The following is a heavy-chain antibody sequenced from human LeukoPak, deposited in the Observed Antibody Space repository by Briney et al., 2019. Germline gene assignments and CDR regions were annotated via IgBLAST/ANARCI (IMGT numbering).Heavy chain of an antibody. CDR1: GYSFTNYW. D-gene: IGHD3-22*01. J-gene: IGHJ4*02. V-gene: IGHV5-51*01. CDR2: IYPGDSDT. CDR3: ARHLGGHYDSSGYFGGYYFDY. Sequence: GESLKISCKGSGYSFTNYWIGWVRQMPGKGLEWMGIIYPGDSDTRYSPSFQGQVTISADKSISTAYLQWSSLKASDTAMYYCARHLGGHYDSSGYFGGYYFDYWGQGTLVTVSS.